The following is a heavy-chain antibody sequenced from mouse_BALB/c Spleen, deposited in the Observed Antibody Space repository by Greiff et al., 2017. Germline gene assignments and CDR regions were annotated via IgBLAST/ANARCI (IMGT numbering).Heavy chain of an antibody. CDR3: AKKNWDERAMDY. CDR1: GYAFTNYL. Sequence: VKLMESGAELVRPGTSVKVSCKASGYAFTNYLIEWVKQRPGQGLEWIGVINPGSGGTNYNEKFKGKATLTADKSSSTAYMQLSSLTSDDSAVYFCAKKNWDERAMDYWGQGTSVTVSS. D-gene: IGHD4-1*01. V-gene: IGHV1-54*01. CDR2: INPGSGGT. J-gene: IGHJ4*01.